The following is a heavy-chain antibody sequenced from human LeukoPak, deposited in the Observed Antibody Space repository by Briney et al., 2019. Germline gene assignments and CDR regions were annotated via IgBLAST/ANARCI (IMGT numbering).Heavy chain of an antibody. V-gene: IGHV4-39*07. D-gene: IGHD3-10*01. CDR3: ASQDDYYGSAPPDY. CDR2: IYNSGSR. Sequence: SETLSLTCTISGGSIISSRNYCGWIRQPPGKGLEWIGSIYNSGSRYYNPSLKSRVTISVDTSKNQFSLKLSSVTAADTAVYYCASQDDYYGSAPPDYWGQGTLVTVSS. J-gene: IGHJ4*02. CDR1: GGSIISSRNY.